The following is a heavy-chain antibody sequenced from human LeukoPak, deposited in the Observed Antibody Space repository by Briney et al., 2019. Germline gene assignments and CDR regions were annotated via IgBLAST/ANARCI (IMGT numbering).Heavy chain of an antibody. D-gene: IGHD5-18*01. J-gene: IGHJ3*02. Sequence: GRSLRLSCAASGFTFRNYAMHWVRQAPGRGLEWVALISYDGRNKYYADSVKGRFTISRDNSKNTLYLQMNTLRAEDTAVYYCARDLLFVADSAMDEDNDAFDIWGQGTMVTVSS. CDR1: GFTFRNYA. CDR2: ISYDGRNK. V-gene: IGHV3-30*04. CDR3: ARDLLFVADSAMDEDNDAFDI.